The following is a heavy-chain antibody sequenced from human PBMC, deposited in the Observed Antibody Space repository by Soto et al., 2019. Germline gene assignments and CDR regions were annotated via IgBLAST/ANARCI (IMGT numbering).Heavy chain of an antibody. J-gene: IGHJ6*02. CDR2: IYWDDDK. CDR1: GFSLSTSGVG. V-gene: IGHV2-5*02. CDR3: AHMGYGDKRRTGMDV. D-gene: IGHD4-17*01. Sequence: QITLKESGPPLVKPTQTLTLTCTFSGFSLSTSGVGVGWIRQPPGKALEWLALIYWDDDKRYSPSLKSRLTITKDTSKNQMVLTMTNIDPVDTATYYCAHMGYGDKRRTGMDVWGQGTTVTVSS.